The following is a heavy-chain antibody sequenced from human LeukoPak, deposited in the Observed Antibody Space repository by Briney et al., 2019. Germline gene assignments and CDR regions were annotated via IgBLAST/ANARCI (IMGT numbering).Heavy chain of an antibody. V-gene: IGHV3-23*01. Sequence: GGSLRLSCAASGFTFSSYGMSWVRQAPGKGLEWVSAISGSGGSTYYADSVKGRFTISRDNSKNTLYLQMNSLRAEDTAVYYCATDIVVVVAATREINVWGQGTLVTVSS. CDR1: GFTFSSYG. CDR2: ISGSGGST. J-gene: IGHJ4*02. D-gene: IGHD2-15*01. CDR3: ATDIVVVVAATREINV.